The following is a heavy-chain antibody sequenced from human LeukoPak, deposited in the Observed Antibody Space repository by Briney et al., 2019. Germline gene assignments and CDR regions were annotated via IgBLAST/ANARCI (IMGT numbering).Heavy chain of an antibody. Sequence: SETLSFTCTVSGGSISSYYWSWIRQPPGKGLEWIGYIYYSGSTYYNPSLKSRVTVSLDTSKNQFSLQMKYVTAADTAVYYCTAERAGTIVDYWGQGTLVTVSS. D-gene: IGHD1-1*01. CDR1: GGSISSYY. V-gene: IGHV4-59*12. CDR2: IYYSGST. CDR3: TAERAGTIVDY. J-gene: IGHJ4*02.